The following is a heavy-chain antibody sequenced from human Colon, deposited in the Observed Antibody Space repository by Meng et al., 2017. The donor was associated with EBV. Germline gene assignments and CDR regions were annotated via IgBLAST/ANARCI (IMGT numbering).Heavy chain of an antibody. CDR1: GVSISSNIR. V-gene: IGHV4-4*02. CDR2: IDDSGST. CDR3: ARGKQDAWELLAY. J-gene: IGHJ4*02. D-gene: IGHD1-26*01. Sequence: QGKLQAAGPGLVKPSGTLSLTCGVSGVSISSNIRWTWVRQPPGKGLEWIGDIDDSGSTNYNPSLNSRISISLDKSKNHFSLKVNSVTAADTAVYYCARGKQDAWELLAYWGQGALVTVSS.